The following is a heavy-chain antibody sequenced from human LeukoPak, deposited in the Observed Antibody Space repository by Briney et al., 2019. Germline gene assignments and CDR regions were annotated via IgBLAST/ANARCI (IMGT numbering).Heavy chain of an antibody. Sequence: SETLSLTCSVSGGSISSDNWNWIRQPPGKGLEWIGYIYHSGSTNYNPSLKGRVTISVDTSKNQFSLKLSSVTAADTAVYYCARGRKYFDYWGQGTLVTVSS. CDR2: IYHSGST. CDR1: GGSISSDN. D-gene: IGHD1-14*01. J-gene: IGHJ4*02. V-gene: IGHV4-59*12. CDR3: ARGRKYFDY.